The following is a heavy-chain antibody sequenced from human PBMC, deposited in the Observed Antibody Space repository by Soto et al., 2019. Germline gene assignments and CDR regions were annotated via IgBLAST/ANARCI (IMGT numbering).Heavy chain of an antibody. J-gene: IGHJ6*02. CDR2: IGDIDDP. CDR3: ARGPPRVRERTYYYRMDV. CDR1: GFPIRNYA. Sequence: EVQLVESGGGLAQPGGSLRLSCAASGFPIRNYAMHWVGQTTGKGLEWVSGIGDIDDPYYADSVKGRFTISREIAKNSLYLQMDGLRAGDSAVYYCARGPPRVRERTYYYRMDVWGQGTTVTVSS. D-gene: IGHD3-10*01. V-gene: IGHV3-13*05.